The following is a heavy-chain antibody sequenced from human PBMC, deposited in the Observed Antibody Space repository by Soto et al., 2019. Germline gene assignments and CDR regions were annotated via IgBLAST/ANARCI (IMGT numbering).Heavy chain of an antibody. D-gene: IGHD2-15*01. V-gene: IGHV1-18*01. Sequence: QVQLVQSGAEVKKPGASVKVSCKASGYTFTSYGISWVRQAPGQGLEWMGWISAYNGNTNYAQKLQGRVTMTTDTPTSTDYMERRSLRSDDAAVYYCARHRLGYCSGGSCEFGWFDPWGQGTLVTVSS. CDR2: ISAYNGNT. J-gene: IGHJ5*02. CDR1: GYTFTSYG. CDR3: ARHRLGYCSGGSCEFGWFDP.